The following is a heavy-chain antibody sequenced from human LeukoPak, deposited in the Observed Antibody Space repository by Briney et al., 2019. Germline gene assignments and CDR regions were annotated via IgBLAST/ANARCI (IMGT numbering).Heavy chain of an antibody. D-gene: IGHD3-10*01. CDR1: GFTFSSYA. Sequence: GGSLRLSCAASGFTFSSYAMHWVRQAPGKGLEYVSAISSNGGSTYYANSVKGRFTISRDNSKNTLYLQMGSLRAEDMAVYYCARSRGIVRAPLAFDYWGQGTLVTVSS. V-gene: IGHV3-64*01. CDR3: ARSRGIVRAPLAFDY. CDR2: ISSNGGST. J-gene: IGHJ4*02.